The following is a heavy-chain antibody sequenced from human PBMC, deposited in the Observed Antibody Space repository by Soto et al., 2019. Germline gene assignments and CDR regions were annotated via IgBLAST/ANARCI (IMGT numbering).Heavy chain of an antibody. CDR3: ARDGKLEPDPGYWFDP. CDR2: ISGSGGSS. V-gene: IGHV3-23*01. Sequence: HPGGSLRLSCAAAGFAFSTYAMTWVRQAPGKGLEWVSVISGSGGSSYYAASVKGRFTISRDNSKNTLYLQMNSLRAEDTAVYYCARDGKLEPDPGYWFDPWGQGTLVT. D-gene: IGHD1-1*01. CDR1: GFAFSTYA. J-gene: IGHJ5*02.